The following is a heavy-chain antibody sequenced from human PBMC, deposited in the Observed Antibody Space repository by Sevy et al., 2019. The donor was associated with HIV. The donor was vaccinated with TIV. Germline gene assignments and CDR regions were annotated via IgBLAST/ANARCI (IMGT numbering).Heavy chain of an antibody. J-gene: IGHJ5*02. V-gene: IGHV3-48*02. Sequence: GGSLRLSCAASGFTFSSYSMNWVRQAPGKGLEWVSYISSSSSTIYYADSVKGRFTISRDNAKNSLYLQMNSLRDEDTAVYYCARPSSHDSSGYYYWGWFDPWGQGTLVTVSS. D-gene: IGHD3-22*01. CDR1: GFTFSSYS. CDR3: ARPSSHDSSGYYYWGWFDP. CDR2: ISSSSSTI.